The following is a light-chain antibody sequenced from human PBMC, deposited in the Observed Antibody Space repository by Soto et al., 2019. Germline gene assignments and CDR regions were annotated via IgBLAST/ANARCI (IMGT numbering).Light chain of an antibody. J-gene: IGKJ2*01. CDR2: GAS. CDR1: QSVSSD. Sequence: EIVMTQSSATLSVSPGEGATLPCRASQSVSSDLAWYQQKPGQAPRLLIYGASARATGIPARFSGSGSGTDFTLTISSLQSEDFAVYYCQQYNNWPGTFGQGTKVDIK. V-gene: IGKV3-15*01. CDR3: QQYNNWPGT.